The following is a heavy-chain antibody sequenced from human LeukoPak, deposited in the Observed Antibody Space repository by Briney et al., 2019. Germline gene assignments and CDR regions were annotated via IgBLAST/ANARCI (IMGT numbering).Heavy chain of an antibody. V-gene: IGHV3-64*01. CDR3: ARGVLARGSSGWYFDY. D-gene: IGHD6-19*01. CDR1: RFTFSSYA. Sequence: GGSLRLFYAACRFTFSSYAMHWVRQAPGKGLDYVSAISSNGGSTYYANSVKGRFTISRDNSKNTLYLQMGSLRAQDMAVYDCARGVLARGSSGWYFDYWGQGTLVTVSS. J-gene: IGHJ4*02. CDR2: ISSNGGST.